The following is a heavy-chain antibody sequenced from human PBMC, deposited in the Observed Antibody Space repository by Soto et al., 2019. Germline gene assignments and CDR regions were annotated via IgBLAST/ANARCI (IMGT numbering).Heavy chain of an antibody. CDR2: ISGSGGST. V-gene: IGHV3-23*01. D-gene: IGHD1-26*01. J-gene: IGHJ6*02. Sequence: GRSLILSCASSGFTFISYAMSWVLQAPGKGLEWVSAISGSGGSTYYADSVKGRFTISRDNSKNTLYLQMNSLRAEDTAVYYCSKYVVGAYYYGMDVWGQWT. CDR1: GFTFISYA. CDR3: SKYVVGAYYYGMDV.